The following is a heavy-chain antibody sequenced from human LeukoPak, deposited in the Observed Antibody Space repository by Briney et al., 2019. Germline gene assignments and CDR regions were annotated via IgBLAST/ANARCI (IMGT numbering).Heavy chain of an antibody. CDR1: GYTFTGYY. J-gene: IGHJ4*02. CDR3: ARELGSRFRFHY. V-gene: IGHV1-2*02. Sequence: ASVKVSCKASGYTFTGYYMHWVRQAPGQGLEWMGWINPNSGGTNYAQKFQGRVTMTRDTSISTAYMELSRPRSDDTALYYCARELGSRFRFHYWGQGTLVTVSS. CDR2: INPNSGGT. D-gene: IGHD3-22*01.